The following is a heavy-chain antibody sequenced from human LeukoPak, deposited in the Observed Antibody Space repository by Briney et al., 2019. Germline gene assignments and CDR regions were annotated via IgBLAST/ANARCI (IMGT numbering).Heavy chain of an antibody. Sequence: KASETLSLTCTVSGGSISSYYWSWIRQPPGKGLEWIGYIYYSGSTNYNPSLKSRVTMSVDTSKNQFSLKLSSVTAADTAVYYCASGTYYDFWSGYPNDAFDIWGQGTMVSVSS. V-gene: IGHV4-59*01. CDR1: GGSISSYY. D-gene: IGHD3-3*01. J-gene: IGHJ3*02. CDR3: ASGTYYDFWSGYPNDAFDI. CDR2: IYYSGST.